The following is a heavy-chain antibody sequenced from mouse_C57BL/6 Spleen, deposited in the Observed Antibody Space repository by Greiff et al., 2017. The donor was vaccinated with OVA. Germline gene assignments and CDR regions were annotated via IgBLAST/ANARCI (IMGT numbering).Heavy chain of an antibody. J-gene: IGHJ2*01. Sequence: VQLQQSGAELVKPGASVKISCKASGYAFSSYWMNWVKQRPGKGLEWIGQIYPGDGDTKYNGKFKGKATLTADKSSSTAYMQLSSLTSEDSAVYYCAHETGTRYFDYWGQGTTLTVSS. CDR3: AHETGTRYFDY. CDR1: GYAFSSYW. CDR2: IYPGDGDT. D-gene: IGHD4-1*01. V-gene: IGHV1-80*01.